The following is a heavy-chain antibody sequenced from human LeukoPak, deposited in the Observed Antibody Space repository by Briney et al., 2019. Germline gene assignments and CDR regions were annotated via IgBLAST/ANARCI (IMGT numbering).Heavy chain of an antibody. V-gene: IGHV3-23*01. D-gene: IGHD3-10*01. Sequence: GGSLRLSCAASGFTFSSYAMSWVRQAPGKGLEWVSAISGSGGSTYYADSVKGRFTISRDNSKNTLYLQMNSLRAEDTAVYYCTRDLDALIRGVNVYWGQGALVTVSS. J-gene: IGHJ4*02. CDR1: GFTFSSYA. CDR3: TRDLDALIRGVNVY. CDR2: ISGSGGST.